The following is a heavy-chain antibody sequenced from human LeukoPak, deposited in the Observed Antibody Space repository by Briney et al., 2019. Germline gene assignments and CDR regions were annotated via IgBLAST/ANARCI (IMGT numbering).Heavy chain of an antibody. CDR3: ARGGRGYCTSSSCYFDY. J-gene: IGHJ4*02. D-gene: IGHD2-2*01. V-gene: IGHV6-1*01. Sequence: SQTLSLTCAISGDSVSSAAWNWIRQSPSRGLEWLGRTYYRSKWYNDYAVSVKSRITINPDTSKNQFSLRLNSVTPEDTAVYYCARGGRGYCTSSSCYFDYWGREPWSPSPQ. CDR1: GDSVSSAA. CDR2: TYYRSKWYN.